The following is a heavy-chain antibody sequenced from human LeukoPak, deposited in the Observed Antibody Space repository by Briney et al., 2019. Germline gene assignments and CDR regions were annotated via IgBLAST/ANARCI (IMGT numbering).Heavy chain of an antibody. D-gene: IGHD2-15*01. CDR2: IWYDGSNK. CDR3: ARISCTGGSCRPYSYYDMDV. J-gene: IGHJ6*02. V-gene: IGHV3-33*01. Sequence: TGRSLRLSCAASGFTFNTFGMNWVRQAPGKGLEWVAVIWYDGSNKYYADSVKGRFTISRDNPKSTLYLQVNSLRAEDTGVYYCARISCTGGSCRPYSYYDMDVWGQGTTVTVSS. CDR1: GFTFNTFG.